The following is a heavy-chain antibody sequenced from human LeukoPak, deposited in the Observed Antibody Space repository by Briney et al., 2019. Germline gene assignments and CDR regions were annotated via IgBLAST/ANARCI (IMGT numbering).Heavy chain of an antibody. J-gene: IGHJ4*02. Sequence: ASVKVSCKASGGTFSSYAISWVRQAPGQGLEWMGGIIPIFGTANYAQKFQGRVTITADESTSTAYMELSSLRSEDTAVYYCASHSGYSGYEPTVPFRSWGQGTLVTVCS. CDR1: GGTFSSYA. CDR3: ASHSGYSGYEPTVPFRS. V-gene: IGHV1-69*13. CDR2: IIPIFGTA. D-gene: IGHD5-12*01.